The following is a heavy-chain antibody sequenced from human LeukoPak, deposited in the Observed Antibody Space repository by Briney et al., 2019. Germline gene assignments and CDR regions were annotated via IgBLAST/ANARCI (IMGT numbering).Heavy chain of an antibody. CDR3: ARTQGFGWPRRPNWFDP. V-gene: IGHV4-31*03. CDR2: IYYSGST. Sequence: PSETLSLTCTVSGGSISSGGYYWSWIRQHPGKGLEWIGYIYYSGSTYYNPSLKSRVTISVDTSKNQFSLKLSSVTAADTAVYYCARTQGFGWPRRPNWFDPWSQGTLVTVSS. CDR1: GGSISSGGYY. J-gene: IGHJ5*02. D-gene: IGHD3-10*01.